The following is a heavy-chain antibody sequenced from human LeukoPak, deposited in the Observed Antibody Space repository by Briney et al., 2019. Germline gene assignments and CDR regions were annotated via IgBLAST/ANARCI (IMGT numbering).Heavy chain of an antibody. Sequence: ASVKVSCKASGYTFTCYYMHWVRQAPGQGLEWMGWINPISGGTNYAQEFQGRVTMTSDTSLSTAYMELNRLRSDDTAVYYCARPHGRDGYNRYDYWGQGTLVTVSS. V-gene: IGHV1-2*02. J-gene: IGHJ4*02. CDR2: INPISGGT. CDR1: GYTFTCYY. D-gene: IGHD5-24*01. CDR3: ARPHGRDGYNRYDY.